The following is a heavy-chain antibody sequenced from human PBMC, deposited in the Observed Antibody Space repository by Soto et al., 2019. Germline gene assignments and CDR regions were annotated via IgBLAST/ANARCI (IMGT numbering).Heavy chain of an antibody. CDR1: GGSFSGYI. CDR2: INHSGSS. V-gene: IGHV4-34*01. J-gene: IGHJ4*02. D-gene: IGHD3-10*01. CDR3: ARHNYGSGITYFDY. Sequence: LTCAVYGGSFSGYIWTWIRQSPGKGLQWIGQINHSGSSYYNPSLKSRVTISLLSSSDRFSLELSSVTAADTAVYYCARHNYGSGITYFDYWGLGTLVTVSS.